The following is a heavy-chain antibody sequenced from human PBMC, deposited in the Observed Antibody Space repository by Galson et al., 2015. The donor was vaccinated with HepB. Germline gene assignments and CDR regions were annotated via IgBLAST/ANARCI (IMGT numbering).Heavy chain of an antibody. V-gene: IGHV3-21*01. CDR3: ASLFGVVTLRYYYYGMDV. CDR2: ISSSSSYI. CDR1: GFTFSSYS. D-gene: IGHD3-3*01. Sequence: SLRLSCAASGFTFSSYSMNWVRQAPGKGLEWVSSISSSSSYIYYADSVKGRFTISRDNAKNSLYLQMNSLRAEDTAVYYCASLFGVVTLRYYYYGMDVWGQGTTVTVSS. J-gene: IGHJ6*02.